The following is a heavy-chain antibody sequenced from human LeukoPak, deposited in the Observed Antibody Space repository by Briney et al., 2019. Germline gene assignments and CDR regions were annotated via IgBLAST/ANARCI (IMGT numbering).Heavy chain of an antibody. V-gene: IGHV1-69*01. CDR2: IIPSFGTP. CDR3: ARDRPLVVNPPFFDY. CDR1: GDTFSG. J-gene: IGHJ4*02. D-gene: IGHD2-15*01. Sequence: ASVKVSCKASGDTFSGISWVRQAPGQGLEWMGGIIPSFGTPTYAQKFQGRVTITAYESTSTAYMELRSLRSDDTAVYYCARDRPLVVNPPFFDYWGQGTLVTVSS.